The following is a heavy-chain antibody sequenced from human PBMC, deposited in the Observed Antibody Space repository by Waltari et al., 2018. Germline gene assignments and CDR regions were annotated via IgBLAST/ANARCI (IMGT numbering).Heavy chain of an antibody. J-gene: IGHJ4*02. V-gene: IGHV3-23*01. Sequence: EVQLLESGGGLVQPGGSLRLSCAATGLTFDNYPMTWVRQAPGKGLEWVSSVSGGGGTTYYADSVKGRFTISRDNSKNTLFLQMNSLRAEDTAVYYCGTSPDYSTSEGYWGQGTLVTVSS. CDR3: GTSPDYSTSEGY. CDR1: GLTFDNYP. CDR2: VSGGGGTT. D-gene: IGHD4-4*01.